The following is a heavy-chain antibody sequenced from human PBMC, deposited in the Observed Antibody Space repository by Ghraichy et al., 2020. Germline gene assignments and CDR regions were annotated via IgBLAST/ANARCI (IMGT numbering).Heavy chain of an antibody. CDR1: GDSVFTSTYY. CDR2: IYYTGNT. V-gene: IGHV4-39*01. Sequence: LSLTCTVSGDSVFTSTYYWGWIRQPPGKGLEWIGSIYYTGNTYYNPSLKSRVTISVDTSKNQFSLKLTSVTAADTAVYYCATSPRYYYDSGDAFDIWGQGTMVTVSS. J-gene: IGHJ3*02. CDR3: ATSPRYYYDSGDAFDI. D-gene: IGHD3-22*01.